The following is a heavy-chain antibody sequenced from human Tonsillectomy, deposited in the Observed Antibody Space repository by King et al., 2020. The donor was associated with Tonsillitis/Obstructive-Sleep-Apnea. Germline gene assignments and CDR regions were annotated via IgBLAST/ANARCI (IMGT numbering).Heavy chain of an antibody. J-gene: IGHJ4*02. Sequence: QLVQSGGGVVQPGRSLRLSCAASGFTFSSYAMHWVRQAPGKGLEWVAVISYDGSNKYYADYVKGRFTISRDNSKNTLYLQMNSLRAEDTAVYYCAREGGAGRYYFDYGAQGTGVTVS. CDR1: GFTFSSYA. CDR3: AREGGAGRYYFDY. CDR2: ISYDGSNK. V-gene: IGHV3-30*04. D-gene: IGHD3-10*01.